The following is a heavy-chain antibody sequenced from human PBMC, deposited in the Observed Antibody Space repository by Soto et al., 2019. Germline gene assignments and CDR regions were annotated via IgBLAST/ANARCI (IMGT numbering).Heavy chain of an antibody. V-gene: IGHV4-61*01. J-gene: IGHJ5*02. CDR1: GGSVSSGSHY. CDR3: ARDCALAVAGPGWFDP. Sequence: SETLSLTCTVSGGSVSSGSHYWTWIRQPPGKGLEWIGYIYYTGNPNYSPSLKSRVTISVDTSKNQFSLKLTSVTAADPAVYYCARDCALAVAGPGWFDPWGQGTLVTVSS. CDR2: IYYTGNP. D-gene: IGHD6-19*01.